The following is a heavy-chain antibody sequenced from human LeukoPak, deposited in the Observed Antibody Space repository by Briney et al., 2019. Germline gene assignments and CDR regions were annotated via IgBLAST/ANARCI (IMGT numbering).Heavy chain of an antibody. CDR2: INHSGST. Sequence: SETLSLTCAVYGGSFSGYYWSWIRQPPGKGLEWIGEINHSGSTNYNPSLKSRVTISVDTSKNQFSLKLSSVTAADTAVYYCARLNTAMVTFDYWGQGTRVTVSS. V-gene: IGHV4-34*01. D-gene: IGHD5-18*01. CDR3: ARLNTAMVTFDY. J-gene: IGHJ4*02. CDR1: GGSFSGYY.